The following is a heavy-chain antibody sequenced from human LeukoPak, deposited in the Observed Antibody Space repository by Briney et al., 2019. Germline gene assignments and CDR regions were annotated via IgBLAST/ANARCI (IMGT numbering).Heavy chain of an antibody. CDR3: VREVGAPGSFQL. Sequence: PGTSLRLACLAPGFTFPSYGVHWVRQAPGKGLVWISRIKGDGRIIEHAESVKGRYTVSRHKADNPLHLQTDSLRGEHTAVYHCVREVGAPGSFQLGGQGAPVPVSS. CDR2: IKGDGRII. J-gene: IGHJ1*01. D-gene: IGHD1-26*01. CDR1: GFTFPSYG. V-gene: IGHV3-74*01.